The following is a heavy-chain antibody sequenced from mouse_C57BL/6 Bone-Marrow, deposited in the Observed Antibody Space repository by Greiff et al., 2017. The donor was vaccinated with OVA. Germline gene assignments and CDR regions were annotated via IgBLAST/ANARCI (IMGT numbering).Heavy chain of an antibody. CDR1: GFTFSNYW. CDR3: TGDCFDY. Sequence: EVKVEESGGGLVQPGGSLKLSCVASGFTFSNYWMNWVRQSPEKGLEWVAQIRLKSDNYATHYAESVKGRFTISRDDSKSSVYLQMNNLRAEDTGIYYCTGDCFDYWGQGTTLTVSS. J-gene: IGHJ2*01. CDR2: IRLKSDNYAT. V-gene: IGHV6-3*01.